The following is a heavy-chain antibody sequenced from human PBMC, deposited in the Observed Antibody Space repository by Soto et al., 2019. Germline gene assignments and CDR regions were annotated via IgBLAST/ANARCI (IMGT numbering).Heavy chain of an antibody. V-gene: IGHV4-59*01. CDR2: IYNSGSI. CDR3: ARLLFAAANWFDP. CDR1: GGSISSYY. J-gene: IGHJ5*02. Sequence: SETLSLTCTVSGGSISSYYWSWIRQPPGKGLEWIGYIYNSGSINYNPSLKSRVTISLDTSKNQFSLKLSSVTAADTAVYYCARLLFAAANWFDPWGQGTLVTVSS. D-gene: IGHD3-10*01.